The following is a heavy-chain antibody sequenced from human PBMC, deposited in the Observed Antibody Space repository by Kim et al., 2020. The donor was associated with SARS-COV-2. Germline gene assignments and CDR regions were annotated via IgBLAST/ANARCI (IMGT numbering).Heavy chain of an antibody. D-gene: IGHD3-22*01. V-gene: IGHV4-31*03. CDR1: GGSISSGGYY. CDR3: ARGQGLITMIVVVVGAFDY. CDR2: IYYSGST. J-gene: IGHJ4*02. Sequence: SETLSLTCTVSGGSISSGGYYWSWIRQHPGKGLEWIGYIYYSGSTYDNPSLKSRVTISVDTSKNQFSLKLSSVTAADTAVYYCARGQGLITMIVVVVGAFDYWGQETLDTVSS.